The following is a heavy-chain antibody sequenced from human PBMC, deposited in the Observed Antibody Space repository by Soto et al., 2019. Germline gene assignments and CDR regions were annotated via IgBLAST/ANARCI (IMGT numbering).Heavy chain of an antibody. CDR1: GGSISSGGYS. CDR2: IYHSGST. CDR3: ARERGSSGYYYAYFDY. D-gene: IGHD3-22*01. Sequence: SEPMSLTCAVAGGSISSGGYSWSWIRQPPGKGLEWIGYIYHSGSTYYNPSLKSRVTISVDRSKNQFSLKLSSVTAADTAVYYCARERGSSGYYYAYFDYWGQGTLVTVSS. J-gene: IGHJ4*02. V-gene: IGHV4-30-2*01.